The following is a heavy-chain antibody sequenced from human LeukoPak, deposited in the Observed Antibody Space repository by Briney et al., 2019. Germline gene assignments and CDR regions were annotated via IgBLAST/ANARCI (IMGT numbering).Heavy chain of an antibody. CDR3: AMGPTFDYDFWSGYPAPTPYFDY. V-gene: IGHV3-48*01. D-gene: IGHD3-3*01. CDR1: GFTFSSYS. CDR2: ISSSSSTI. Sequence: PGGSLRLSCAASGFTFSSYSMNWVRQAPGKGLEWVSYISSSSSTIYYADSVKGRFTISRDNAKNSLYLQMNSLRAEDTAVYYCAMGPTFDYDFWSGYPAPTPYFDYWGQGTLVTVSS. J-gene: IGHJ4*02.